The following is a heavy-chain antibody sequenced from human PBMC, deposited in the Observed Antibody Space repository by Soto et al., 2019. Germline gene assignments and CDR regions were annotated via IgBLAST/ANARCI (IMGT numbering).Heavy chain of an antibody. Sequence: GGSLRLSCAASGFTFSSYSMNWVRQAPGKGLEWVSYISSSSSTIYYADSVKGRFTISRDNAKNSLYLQMNSLRAQDTAVYYCARDWGRGVTTSGFDYWGQGTLVTVSS. V-gene: IGHV3-48*01. CDR1: GFTFSSYS. J-gene: IGHJ4*02. CDR2: ISSSSSTI. CDR3: ARDWGRGVTTSGFDY. D-gene: IGHD3-10*01.